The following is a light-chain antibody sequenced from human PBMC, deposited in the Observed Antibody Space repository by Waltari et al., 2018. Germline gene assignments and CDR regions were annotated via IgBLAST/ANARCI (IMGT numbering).Light chain of an antibody. Sequence: DIVMTQSPDSLAVSLGERATINCKSSQSVLFSSNNKNYLAWYQQKAGQPPKLLIYWASTRESGVPDRLSGSGSGTDFTLTISSLQAEDVAVYYCQQYSSAPAFGQGTKVEIK. V-gene: IGKV4-1*01. CDR3: QQYSSAPA. CDR1: QSVLFSSNNKNY. CDR2: WAS. J-gene: IGKJ1*01.